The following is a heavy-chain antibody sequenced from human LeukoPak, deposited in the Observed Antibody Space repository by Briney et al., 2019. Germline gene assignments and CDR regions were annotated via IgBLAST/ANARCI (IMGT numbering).Heavy chain of an antibody. V-gene: IGHV3-23*01. CDR1: GFTFRNYV. J-gene: IGHJ4*02. CDR2: ISGGGGST. CDR3: AKGNNDFWSGTRNFDY. D-gene: IGHD3-3*01. Sequence: GGSLRLSCAASGFTFRNYVIHWVRQAPGKGLEWVSVISGGGGSTYYADSVKGRFTISRDNSKNTLYLQMNSLRAEDTAVYYCAKGNNDFWSGTRNFDYWGQGTLVTVSS.